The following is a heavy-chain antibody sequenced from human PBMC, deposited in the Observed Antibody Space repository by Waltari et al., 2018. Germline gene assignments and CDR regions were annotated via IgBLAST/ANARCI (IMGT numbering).Heavy chain of an antibody. J-gene: IGHJ5*02. CDR3: ARRTQQQLVEGSWFDP. Sequence: EVQLVQSGAEVKKPGESLKISCKGSGYSFTSYWIGWVRTMPGKGLEWMGIIYPGDSDTRYSPAFQGQVTISADKSISTAYLQWSSLKASDTAMYYCARRTQQQLVEGSWFDPWGQGTLVTVSS. V-gene: IGHV5-51*01. CDR1: GYSFTSYW. D-gene: IGHD6-13*01. CDR2: IYPGDSDT.